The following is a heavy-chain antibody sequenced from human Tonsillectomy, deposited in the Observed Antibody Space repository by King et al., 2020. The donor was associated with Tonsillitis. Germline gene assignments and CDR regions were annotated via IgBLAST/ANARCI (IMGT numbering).Heavy chain of an antibody. CDR3: ASISEGHYHGTCAHNASNCFDP. D-gene: IGHD3-10*01. CDR2: TNHSGST. J-gene: IGHJ5*02. V-gene: IGHV4-34*01. Sequence: VRLQQWGAGLLRPSETLSLTCAVYGGSFSDYYWSWIRQPPGKGLEWIGETNHSGSTNYNPSLKSRVTISVDTSKNQFSLKVSSVTAADTAVYYCASISEGHYHGTCAHNASNCFDPWGQGTLVTVSS. CDR1: GGSFSDYY.